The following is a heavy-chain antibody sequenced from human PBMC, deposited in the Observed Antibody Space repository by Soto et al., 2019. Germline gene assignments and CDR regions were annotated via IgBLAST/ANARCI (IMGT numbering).Heavy chain of an antibody. CDR1: GFTFSSYA. Sequence: GGSLRLSCAASGFTFSSYAMSWVRQAPGKGLEWVSAISGSGGSTYYADSVKGRFTTSRDNSKNTLYLQMNSLRAEDTAVYYCAKDGGYSSSWYGDLTFDYWGQGTLVTVSS. CDR2: ISGSGGST. D-gene: IGHD6-13*01. J-gene: IGHJ4*02. V-gene: IGHV3-23*01. CDR3: AKDGGYSSSWYGDLTFDY.